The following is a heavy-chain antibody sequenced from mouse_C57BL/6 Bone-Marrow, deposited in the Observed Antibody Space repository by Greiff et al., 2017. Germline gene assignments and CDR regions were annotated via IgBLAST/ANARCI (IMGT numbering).Heavy chain of an antibody. CDR3: ARGGIWGLRQEFAY. Sequence: QVQLQQPGAELVKPGASVKLSCKASGYTFTSYWMHWVKQRPGQGLEWIGMIHPNSGSTNYNEKFKSKATLTVDKSSSTAYMQLSSLTSEDSAVYYCARGGIWGLRQEFAYWGQGTLVTVSA. D-gene: IGHD2-4*01. CDR2: IHPNSGST. CDR1: GYTFTSYW. J-gene: IGHJ3*01. V-gene: IGHV1-64*01.